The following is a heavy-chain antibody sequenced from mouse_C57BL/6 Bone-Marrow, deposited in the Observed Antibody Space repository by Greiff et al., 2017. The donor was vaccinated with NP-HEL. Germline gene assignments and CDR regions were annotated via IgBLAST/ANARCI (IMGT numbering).Heavy chain of an antibody. V-gene: IGHV1-7*01. CDR1: GYTFTSYW. J-gene: IGHJ4*01. Sequence: VQLQQSGAELAKPGASVKLFCKASGYTFTSYWMHWVKQRPGQGLEWIGYINPSSGYTKYNQKFKDKATLTADKSSSTAYMQLSSLTYEDSAVYYCARPNSSITTVVARAMDYWGQGTSVTVSS. CDR3: ARPNSSITTVVARAMDY. D-gene: IGHD1-1*01. CDR2: INPSSGYT.